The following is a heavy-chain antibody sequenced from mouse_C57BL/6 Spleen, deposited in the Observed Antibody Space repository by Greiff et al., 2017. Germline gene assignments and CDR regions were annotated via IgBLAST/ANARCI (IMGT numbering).Heavy chain of an antibody. Sequence: VQLQQSGPELVKPGASVKMSCKASGYTFTDYNMHWVKQSHGKSLEWIGYINPNNGGTSYNQKFKGKATLTVNKSSSTAYMELRSLTSEDSAVYYCARERAYDGPFAYWGQGTLVTVSA. J-gene: IGHJ3*01. CDR2: INPNNGGT. V-gene: IGHV1-22*01. CDR3: ARERAYDGPFAY. D-gene: IGHD2-3*01. CDR1: GYTFTDYN.